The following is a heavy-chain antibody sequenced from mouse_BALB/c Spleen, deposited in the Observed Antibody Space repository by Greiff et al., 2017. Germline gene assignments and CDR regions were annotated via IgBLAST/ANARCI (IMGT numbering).Heavy chain of an antibody. CDR2: IYPGDGDT. V-gene: IGHV1-82*01. D-gene: IGHD1-1*01. CDR1: GYAFSSSW. CDR3: ARPSYYYGSSYWYFDV. J-gene: IGHJ1*01. Sequence: QVQLQQSGPELVKPGASVKISCKASGYAFSSSWMNWVKQRPGQGLEWIGRIYPGDGDTNYNGKFKGKATLTADKSSSTAYMQLSSLTSVDSAVYFCARPSYYYGSSYWYFDVWGAGTTVTVSS.